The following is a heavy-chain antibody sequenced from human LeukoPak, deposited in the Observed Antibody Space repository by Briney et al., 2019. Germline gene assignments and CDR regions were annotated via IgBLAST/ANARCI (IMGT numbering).Heavy chain of an antibody. V-gene: IGHV3-21*01. J-gene: IGHJ3*02. CDR1: GFTFSSYS. Sequence: PGGSLRLSCAASGFTFSSYSMNWVRQAPGKGLEWVSSISSSSSYIYYADSVKGRFTISRDNAKNSLYLQMNSLRAEDTAVYYCAIFRCGFCSSSWHDVFDIWGQGTMVTVSS. CDR3: AIFRCGFCSSSWHDVFDI. D-gene: IGHD6-13*01. CDR2: ISSSSSYI.